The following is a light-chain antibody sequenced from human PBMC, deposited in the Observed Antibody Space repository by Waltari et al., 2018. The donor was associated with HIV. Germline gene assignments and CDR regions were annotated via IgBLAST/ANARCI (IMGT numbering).Light chain of an antibody. CDR3: ASYAGRNTLV. CDR1: ASDVGAYNY. J-gene: IGLJ2*01. V-gene: IGLV2-8*01. Sequence: QSALPQPPPASGSPGKSATTSCPGKASDVGAYNYFSWYQQHPGKPPKLIIYEVFKRPSGVPDRFSGSKSGNTASLTVSGLQAEDEANYYCASYAGRNTLVFGGGTKLTVL. CDR2: EVF.